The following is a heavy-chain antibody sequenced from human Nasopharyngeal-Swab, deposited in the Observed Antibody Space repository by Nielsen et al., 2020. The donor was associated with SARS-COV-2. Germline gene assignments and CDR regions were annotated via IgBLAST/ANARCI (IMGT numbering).Heavy chain of an antibody. CDR2: ISYDASDK. CDR3: AIDRPHWGCDY. D-gene: IGHD3-16*01. V-gene: IGHV3-30*04. Sequence: GGSLRLSCAASGFTFSSYTIHWVRQAPGKVLEWVAVISYDASDKYYADSVKGRVTLSRDNSKNTVYLQMNSLRAEDTAVYYCAIDRPHWGCDYWGQGTLVTVSS. J-gene: IGHJ4*02. CDR1: GFTFSSYT.